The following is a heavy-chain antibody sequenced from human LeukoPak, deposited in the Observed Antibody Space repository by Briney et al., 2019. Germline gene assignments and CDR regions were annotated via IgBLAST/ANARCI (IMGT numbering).Heavy chain of an antibody. D-gene: IGHD7-27*01. CDR2: ISAYNGNT. V-gene: IGHV1-18*01. J-gene: IGHJ4*02. CDR3: ARDNLGFDY. Sequence: ASVKVSCKASGYTFNSFGISWVRQAPGQGLEWMGWISAYNGNTNYAQKVQGRITMTTDRSTSTAYMELRSLRPDDTAVYYCARDNLGFDYWGQGTLVTVS. CDR1: GYTFNSFG.